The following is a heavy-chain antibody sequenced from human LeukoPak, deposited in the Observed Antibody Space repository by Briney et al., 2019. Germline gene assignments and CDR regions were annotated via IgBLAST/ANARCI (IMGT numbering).Heavy chain of an antibody. V-gene: IGHV6-1*01. J-gene: IGHJ6*03. CDR1: GDSVSSNSAA. D-gene: IGHD6-19*01. Sequence: SQTLSLTCAISGDSVSSNSAAWNWIRQSPSRGLEWLGRTYYRSKWYNDYAVSVKSRITINPDTSKNQFSLQLNSVTPEDTAVYYCARVVIAVAGSESYYYYMDVWGKGTTVTVS. CDR3: ARVVIAVAGSESYYYYMDV. CDR2: TYYRSKWYN.